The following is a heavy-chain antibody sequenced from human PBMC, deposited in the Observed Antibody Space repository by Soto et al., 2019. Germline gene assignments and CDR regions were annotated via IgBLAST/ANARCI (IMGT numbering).Heavy chain of an antibody. CDR1: GFTFSNYA. CDR3: ARDRRVGATLLDY. D-gene: IGHD1-26*01. J-gene: IGHJ4*02. V-gene: IGHV3-23*01. CDR2: ISGSGGMS. Sequence: GSLRLSCAASGFTFSNYAMSWVRQAPGKGLEWVSAISGSGGMSYYAHSVKGRSTISRDSSKNTLYLQMNSLRAEDTAVYYCARDRRVGATLLDYWGQGTLVTVSS.